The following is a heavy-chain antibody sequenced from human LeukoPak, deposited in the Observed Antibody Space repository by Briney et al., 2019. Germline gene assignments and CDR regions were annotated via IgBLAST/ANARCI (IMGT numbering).Heavy chain of an antibody. CDR1: GFIFSNFW. J-gene: IGHJ4*02. Sequence: PGGSLRLSCEASGFIFSNFWMSWVRQAPGKGLEWVANIRVDGSEAYYVDFVKGRFTISRDNDKNSLHLQMNSLRVVDTAVYYCARVLYFRENSYAGPFDQWGQGTLVTVSS. D-gene: IGHD5-18*01. CDR3: ARVLYFRENSYAGPFDQ. CDR2: IRVDGSEA. V-gene: IGHV3-7*01.